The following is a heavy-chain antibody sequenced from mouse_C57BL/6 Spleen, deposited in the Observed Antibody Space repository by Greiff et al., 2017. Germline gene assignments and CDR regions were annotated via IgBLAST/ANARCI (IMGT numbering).Heavy chain of an antibody. CDR3: ARDGELGRDYAMDY. J-gene: IGHJ4*01. D-gene: IGHD4-1*01. Sequence: EVQLQESGGGLVKPGGSLKLSCAASGFTFSSYAMSWVRQTPEKRLEWVATISDGGSYTYYPDNVKGRFTISRDNAKNNLYLQMSHLKSEDTAMYYCARDGELGRDYAMDYWGQGTSVTVSS. CDR1: GFTFSSYA. CDR2: ISDGGSYT. V-gene: IGHV5-4*01.